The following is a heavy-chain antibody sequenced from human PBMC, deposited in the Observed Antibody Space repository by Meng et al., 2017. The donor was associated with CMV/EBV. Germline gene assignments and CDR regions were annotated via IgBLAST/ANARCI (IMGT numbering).Heavy chain of an antibody. D-gene: IGHD3-3*01. CDR3: ARDPPHYDFWSGYYFKPNEPVLFDY. J-gene: IGHJ4*02. CDR1: GYTFTSYG. Sequence: ASVKVSCKASGYTFTSYGISWVRQAPGQGLEWMGWISAYNGNTNYAQKLQRRVTMTTDTSTSTAYMELRSLRSDDTAVYYCARDPPHYDFWSGYYFKPNEPVLFDYWGQGTLVTVSS. CDR2: ISAYNGNT. V-gene: IGHV1-18*01.